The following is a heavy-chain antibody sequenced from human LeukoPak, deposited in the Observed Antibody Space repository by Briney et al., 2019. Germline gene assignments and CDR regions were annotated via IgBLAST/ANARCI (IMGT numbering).Heavy chain of an antibody. CDR3: ARGGYYYDSSGYSHLPDY. CDR1: GGTFSSYA. CDR2: IIPIFGTA. D-gene: IGHD3-22*01. V-gene: IGHV1-69*01. J-gene: IGHJ4*02. Sequence: SVKVSCKASGGTFSSYAISWVRQAPGQGLEWMGGIIPIFGTANYAQKFQGRVTITADESTSTAYMELSSLRSEDTAVYYCARGGYYYDSSGYSHLPDYWGQGTLVTVSA.